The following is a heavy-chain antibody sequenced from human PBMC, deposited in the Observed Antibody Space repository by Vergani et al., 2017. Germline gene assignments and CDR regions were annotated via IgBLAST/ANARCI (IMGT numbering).Heavy chain of an antibody. Sequence: QVLLVQSGAEVKKPGASVRVSCKTSGYTFTNYYIHWVRQAPGQGFEWMGIITPGGSTDYGPKFQGRATMTRDTSTRTVYMDLTGLRSDDTAMYYCARTSSISGSYYNGEWDYWGQGTLVVVSS. D-gene: IGHD3-10*01. V-gene: IGHV1-46*03. CDR3: ARTSSISGSYYNGEWDY. CDR2: ITPGGST. J-gene: IGHJ4*02. CDR1: GYTFTNYY.